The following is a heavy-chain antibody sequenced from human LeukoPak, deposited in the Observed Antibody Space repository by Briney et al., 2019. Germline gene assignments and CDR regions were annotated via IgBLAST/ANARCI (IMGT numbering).Heavy chain of an antibody. J-gene: IGHJ4*02. V-gene: IGHV4-34*01. D-gene: IGHD4-17*01. CDR1: GGSFSGYY. CDR3: ARGRSTVTDY. Sequence: SETLSLTCAVYGGSFSGYYWSWTRQPPGKGLEWIGEINHSGSTNYNPSLKSRVTISVDTSKNQFSLKLSSVTAADTAVYYCARGRSTVTDYWGQGTLVTVSS. CDR2: INHSGST.